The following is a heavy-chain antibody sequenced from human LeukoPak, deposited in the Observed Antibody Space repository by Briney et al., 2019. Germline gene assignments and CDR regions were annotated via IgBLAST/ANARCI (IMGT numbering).Heavy chain of an antibody. CDR2: INHSGST. CDR1: GGSFSGYY. V-gene: IGHV4-34*01. Sequence: PSETLSLTCAVYGGSFSGYYWSWIRQPPGKGLEWIGEINHSGSTNYNPSLKSRVTISVDTSKNQFSLKLSSVTAADTAVYYCARAFYGGFGNNYYYYYGMDVWGQGTTVTVSS. J-gene: IGHJ6*02. D-gene: IGHD3-10*01. CDR3: ARAFYGGFGNNYYYYYGMDV.